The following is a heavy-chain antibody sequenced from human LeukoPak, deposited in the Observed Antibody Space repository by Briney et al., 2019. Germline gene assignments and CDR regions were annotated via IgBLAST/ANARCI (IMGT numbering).Heavy chain of an antibody. Sequence: SGTLSLTCAVSGGSISSNTWWSWVRQPPGKGLEWIGEIYHSGSTNYNPSLKSRVTISVDKSKSQFSLNLSPVTVADTAIYYCARKEYNSGFFDYWGQGTLVTVSS. V-gene: IGHV4-4*02. CDR1: GGSISSNTW. J-gene: IGHJ4*02. D-gene: IGHD5-18*01. CDR3: ARKEYNSGFFDY. CDR2: IYHSGST.